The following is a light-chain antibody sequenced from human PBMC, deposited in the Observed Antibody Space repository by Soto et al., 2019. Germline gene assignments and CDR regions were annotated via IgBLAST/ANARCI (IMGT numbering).Light chain of an antibody. CDR3: LQYNNWVPT. V-gene: IGKV3-15*01. CDR1: QSVRSN. Sequence: EIVMTQSPATLSVSPGARATLSCMASQSVRSNLAWYQQKPGQAPRLLIYGASTRATGIPARFSGSGSGTEFTLTISSLQSEDFAVYYCLQYNNWVPTFGQGTKVDIK. CDR2: GAS. J-gene: IGKJ1*01.